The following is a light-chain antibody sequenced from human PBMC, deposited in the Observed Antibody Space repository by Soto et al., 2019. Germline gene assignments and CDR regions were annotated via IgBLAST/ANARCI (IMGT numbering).Light chain of an antibody. Sequence: DIQMTQSPSSLSASVGDRVTITCRASQSISSYLNWYQQKLGKAPKLLIYAASSLQTGVPSRFRGSGSGTDFTLTISSLQPEDFATYYCHQSYSTPITFGGGTKVDIK. V-gene: IGKV1-39*01. J-gene: IGKJ4*01. CDR1: QSISSY. CDR2: AAS. CDR3: HQSYSTPIT.